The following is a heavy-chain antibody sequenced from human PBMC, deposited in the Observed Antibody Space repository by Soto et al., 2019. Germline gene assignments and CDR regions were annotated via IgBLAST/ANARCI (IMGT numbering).Heavy chain of an antibody. CDR1: GYTFTSYG. CDR3: ARWDASIVATVFDY. Sequence: ASVKVSCKASGYTFTSYGISWVRQAPGQGLEWMGWISAYNGNTNYAQKLHGRVTMTTDTSTSTACMELRGLRSDDTAVYCCARWDASIVATVFDYWGQGTLVTVSS. D-gene: IGHD5-12*01. CDR2: ISAYNGNT. V-gene: IGHV1-18*01. J-gene: IGHJ4*02.